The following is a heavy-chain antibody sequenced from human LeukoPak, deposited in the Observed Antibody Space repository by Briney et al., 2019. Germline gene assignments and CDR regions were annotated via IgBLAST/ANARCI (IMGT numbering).Heavy chain of an antibody. CDR2: MNPNSGNT. CDR3: ARAFPWAAARKKGGTLGDY. J-gene: IGHJ4*02. Sequence: GASVKVSCKASGYTFTSYDINWVRQATGQGLEWMGWMNPNSGNTGYAQKFQGRVTITRNTSISTAYMELSSLRSEDTAVYYCARAFPWAAARKKGGTLGDYWGQGTLVTVSS. V-gene: IGHV1-8*03. D-gene: IGHD6-13*01. CDR1: GYTFTSYD.